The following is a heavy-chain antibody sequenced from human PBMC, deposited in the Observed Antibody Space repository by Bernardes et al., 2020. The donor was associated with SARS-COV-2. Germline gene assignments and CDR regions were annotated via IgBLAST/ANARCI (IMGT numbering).Heavy chain of an antibody. CDR3: ARGLDGAVAGIRVPYYVYGMDV. D-gene: IGHD6-19*01. CDR2: IYHSGST. CDR1: GGFFSGYY. Sequence: SQTLSLTCAVSGGFFSGYYWSWLRQPPGKGLEWIGAIYHSGSTTYNPSLKSRVTLSVDTSKNQFSLKLSSVTAADTAVYYCARGLDGAVAGIRVPYYVYGMDVWGQGTTVTVSS. V-gene: IGHV4-34*01. J-gene: IGHJ6*02.